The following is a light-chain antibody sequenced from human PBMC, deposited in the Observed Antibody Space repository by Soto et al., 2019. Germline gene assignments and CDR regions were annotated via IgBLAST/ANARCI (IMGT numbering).Light chain of an antibody. CDR1: SSDVGGYNY. CDR2: DVS. V-gene: IGLV2-14*01. Sequence: QSALTQPASVSGSPGQSITISCTGTSSDVGGYNYVSWYQQHAGKVPKLMIYDVSHRPSGASNRFSGSKSGNTASLTISGLQAEDEGDYYCSSYTGSSTVVFGGGTKLTVL. CDR3: SSYTGSSTVV. J-gene: IGLJ2*01.